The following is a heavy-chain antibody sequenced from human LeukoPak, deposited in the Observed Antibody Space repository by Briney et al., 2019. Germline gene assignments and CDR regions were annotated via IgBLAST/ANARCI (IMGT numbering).Heavy chain of an antibody. V-gene: IGHV3-48*03. CDR3: ARDWGGYVYFDY. CDR2: ISSSGSTI. Sequence: GGSLRLSCAASGFTFSSYEMNWVRQAPGKGLEWVSYISSSGSTIYYADSVKGRFTISRDNAKSSLYLQMNSLRAEDTSVYYCARDWGGYVYFDYWGQGTLVTVSS. CDR1: GFTFSSYE. J-gene: IGHJ4*02. D-gene: IGHD5-12*01.